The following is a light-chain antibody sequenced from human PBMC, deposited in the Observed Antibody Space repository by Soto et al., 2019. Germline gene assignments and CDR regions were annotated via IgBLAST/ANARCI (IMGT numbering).Light chain of an antibody. CDR1: SSDVGGYNY. CDR3: SSYTNTNTLEAVV. CDR2: DVS. V-gene: IGLV2-14*01. Sequence: QSALTQPASVSGSPGQSLTISCTGTSSDVGGYNYVSWYQQHPGKAPKLVIYDVSNRPLGLSNRFSGSKSGTTASLTISGLQAEDEAFYYCSSYTNTNTLEAVVFGGGAKLPVL. J-gene: IGLJ2*01.